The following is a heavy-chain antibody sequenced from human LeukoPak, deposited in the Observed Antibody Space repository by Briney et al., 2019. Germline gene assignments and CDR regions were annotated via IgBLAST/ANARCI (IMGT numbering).Heavy chain of an antibody. Sequence: SVKVSCKASGGTFSSYAISWVRQAPGQGLKWMGGIIPIFGTANYAQKFQGRVTITADESTSTAYMELSSLRSEDTAVYYCARDRLEDYYDSSGYPPFDYWGQGTLVTVSS. CDR2: IIPIFGTA. CDR1: GGTFSSYA. J-gene: IGHJ4*02. D-gene: IGHD3-22*01. V-gene: IGHV1-69*13. CDR3: ARDRLEDYYDSSGYPPFDY.